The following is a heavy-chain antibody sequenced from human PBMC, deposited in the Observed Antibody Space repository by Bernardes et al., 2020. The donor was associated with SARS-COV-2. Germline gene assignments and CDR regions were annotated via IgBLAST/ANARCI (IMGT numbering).Heavy chain of an antibody. CDR1: AVTVKNYA. J-gene: IGHJ4*02. V-gene: IGHV3-23*01. CDR2: ISGTGFTT. CDR3: ASRAH. Sequence: GGSLRLSCAVSAVTVKNYAMSWVRQAPGKGLEWVSGISGTGFTTYYADSVKGRFTISRDSSKTTLYLQMNSLRAEDTAVYYCASRAHWGQGALVTVSA.